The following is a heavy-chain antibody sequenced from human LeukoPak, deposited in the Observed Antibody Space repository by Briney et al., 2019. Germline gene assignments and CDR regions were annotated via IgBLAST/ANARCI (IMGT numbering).Heavy chain of an antibody. V-gene: IGHV3-23*01. CDR1: GFTFSSYA. J-gene: IGHJ4*02. CDR2: ISGSGGST. Sequence: PGASLRLSCAASGFTFSSYAMSWVRQAPGKGLEWVSAISGSGGSTYYADSVKGRFTISRDNSKNTLYLQMNSLRAEDTAVYYCAVYSGYGSPVTTLYWGQGTLVTVSS. D-gene: IGHD5-12*01. CDR3: AVYSGYGSPVTTLY.